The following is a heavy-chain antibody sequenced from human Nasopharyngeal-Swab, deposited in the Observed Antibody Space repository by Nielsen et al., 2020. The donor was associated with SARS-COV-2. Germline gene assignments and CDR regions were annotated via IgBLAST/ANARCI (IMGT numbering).Heavy chain of an antibody. CDR2: IYYNGNT. CDR1: GASIAYSTFY. D-gene: IGHD6-13*01. Sequence: SQTLSLTCTVSGASIAYSTFYWGWLRQPPGKGLEWIGIIYYNGNTYQNPSLKSRLTITVDKSKNQFSLQLSSVTAADTAVYYCVRSSSWYYFDYWAQGTQVTVSS. CDR3: VRSSSWYYFDY. V-gene: IGHV4-39*07. J-gene: IGHJ4*02.